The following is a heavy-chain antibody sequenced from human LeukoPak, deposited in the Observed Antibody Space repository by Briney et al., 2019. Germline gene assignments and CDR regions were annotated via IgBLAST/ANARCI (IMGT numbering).Heavy chain of an antibody. D-gene: IGHD1-26*01. V-gene: IGHV1-2*02. CDR1: GYTFTGYY. CDR2: INPKSGGT. Sequence: ASVKVSCKASGYTFTGYYMHWVRQAPGQGLEWMGWINPKSGGTNYVQKFQGRVTMTRDTSISTAYMELSRLRSDDTAVYYCARSSHYDAFDIWGQGTMVTVSS. J-gene: IGHJ3*02. CDR3: ARSSHYDAFDI.